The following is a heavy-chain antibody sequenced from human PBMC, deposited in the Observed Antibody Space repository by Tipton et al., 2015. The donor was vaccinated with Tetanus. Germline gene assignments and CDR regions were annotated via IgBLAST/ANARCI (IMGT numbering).Heavy chain of an antibody. J-gene: IGHJ6*03. CDR1: GGSVNRGSYY. CDR2: LLCGANT. V-gene: IGHV4-61*01. Sequence: TLSLTCSVSGGSVNRGSYYWSWVRQSPGKGLEWVGYLLCGANTKYNPSLKSRVTISGDTSKNQLSLRLTSVSAADTAVYYCARGALFDFYYYMDVWGEGTTVTVSS. CDR3: ARGALFDFYYYMDV.